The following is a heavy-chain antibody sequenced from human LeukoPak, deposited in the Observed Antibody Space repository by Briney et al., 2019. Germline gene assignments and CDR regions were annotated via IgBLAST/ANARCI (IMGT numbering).Heavy chain of an antibody. D-gene: IGHD2-15*01. J-gene: IGHJ5*02. V-gene: IGHV1-69*13. Sequence: ASVKVSCKASGGTFSSYAMGWVRQAPGQRLEWMGGIIPIFGTANYAQKFQGRVTITADESTSTASMELSSLRTEDTAVYYCARDGHLSPILGYCSGGRCYGNWFDPWGQGTLVTVSS. CDR1: GGTFSSYA. CDR3: ARDGHLSPILGYCSGGRCYGNWFDP. CDR2: IIPIFGTA.